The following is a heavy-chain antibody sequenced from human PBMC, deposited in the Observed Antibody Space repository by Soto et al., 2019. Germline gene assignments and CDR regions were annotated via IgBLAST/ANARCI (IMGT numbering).Heavy chain of an antibody. CDR2: ISWNSRTI. V-gene: IGHV3-9*01. CDR1: GFSFDDFA. Sequence: EEQLVESGGGLIQPGRSLRLSCTASGFSFDDFAMHWVRQVPGKGLEWVSGISWNSRTIRYVDSVKGRFTISRDNGEASLFLQMNRLRVEDTALYYCAKALSSGAAFDIWGQGTMVTVSS. D-gene: IGHD3-22*01. J-gene: IGHJ3*02. CDR3: AKALSSGAAFDI.